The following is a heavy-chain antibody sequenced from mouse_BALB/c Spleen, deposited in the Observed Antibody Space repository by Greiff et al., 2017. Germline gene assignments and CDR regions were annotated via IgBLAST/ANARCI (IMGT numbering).Heavy chain of an antibody. V-gene: IGHV5-6-4*01. J-gene: IGHJ3*01. D-gene: IGHD2-4*01. Sequence: EVHLVESGGGLVKPGGSLKLSCAASGFTFSSYTMSWVRQTPEKRLEWVATISSGGSYTYYPDSVKGRFTISRDNAKNTLYLQMSSLKSEDTAMYYCTRDDDYDGMACWGQGTLVTVSA. CDR1: GFTFSSYT. CDR2: ISSGGSYT. CDR3: TRDDDYDGMAC.